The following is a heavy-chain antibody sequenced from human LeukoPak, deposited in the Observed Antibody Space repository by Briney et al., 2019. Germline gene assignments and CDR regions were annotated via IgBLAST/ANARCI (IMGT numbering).Heavy chain of an antibody. CDR2: ISFDGNNK. D-gene: IGHD3-22*01. V-gene: IGHV3-30*18. J-gene: IGHJ4*02. CDR1: GFTFSSYS. Sequence: GGSLRLSCAASGFTFSSYSMNWVRQTPGKGLEWVAVISFDGNNKYYADSVKDRFTMSRDNSKNTLYLQMNSLRPEDTAVYYCAKDRNDTQKGLYHFDYWGQGTLVTVSS. CDR3: AKDRNDTQKGLYHFDY.